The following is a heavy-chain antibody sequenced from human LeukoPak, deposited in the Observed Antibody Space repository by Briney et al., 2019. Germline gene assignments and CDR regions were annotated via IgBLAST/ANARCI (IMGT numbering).Heavy chain of an antibody. D-gene: IGHD2-2*01. CDR3: ARDLVVPAAMGGFDY. CDR1: GFTFSSYW. CDR2: IKQAGSEK. Sequence: GGSLRLSCAASGFTFSSYWMSWVRQAPGKGLEWVANIKQAGSEKYYVDSVKGRFTISRDNAKNSLYLQMNSLRAEDTAVYYCARDLVVPAAMGGFDYWGQGSLVTVSS. J-gene: IGHJ4*02. V-gene: IGHV3-7*03.